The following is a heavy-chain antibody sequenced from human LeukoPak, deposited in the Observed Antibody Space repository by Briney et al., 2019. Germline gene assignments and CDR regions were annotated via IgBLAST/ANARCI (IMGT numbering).Heavy chain of an antibody. CDR2: ISSSGGST. Sequence: GGSRRLSCAASGFTFSNYAMIWVRQAPGKWLDWVSTISSSGGSTYYADSVKGRFTISRDNSKNTLYLQMNSLRAEDTALYYCAKDRESTYGLGAFDMWGQGTMVTVSS. D-gene: IGHD3-10*01. CDR1: GFTFSNYA. J-gene: IGHJ3*02. CDR3: AKDRESTYGLGAFDM. V-gene: IGHV3-23*01.